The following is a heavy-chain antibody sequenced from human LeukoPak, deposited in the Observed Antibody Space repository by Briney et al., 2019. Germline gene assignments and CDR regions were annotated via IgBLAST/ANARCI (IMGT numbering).Heavy chain of an antibody. Sequence: SETLSLTCTVSGNSISSGYYWGWIRQPPGKGLEWIGTIYHSGSTYYNPSLKSRVTISVDTSKNQFSLKLSSVIAADTAVYYCAKGGSSAYDAFDIWGQGTRVTVSS. CDR1: GNSISSGYY. CDR2: IYHSGST. CDR3: AKGGSSAYDAFDI. V-gene: IGHV4-38-2*02. D-gene: IGHD1-26*01. J-gene: IGHJ3*02.